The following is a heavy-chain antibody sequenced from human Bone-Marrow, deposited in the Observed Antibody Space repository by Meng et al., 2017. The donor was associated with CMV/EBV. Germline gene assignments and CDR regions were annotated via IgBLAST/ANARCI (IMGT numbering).Heavy chain of an antibody. CDR1: GYSISSGYY. CDR2: IYHSGNS. Sequence: GSLRLSCTVSGYSISSGYYWGWIRQPPGKGLEWIGSIYHSGNSYYNPSLKSRVTISVDTSKNQFSLKLRSVTAADTAVYYCARAGVAAAGVFGFDYWGQGTLVAASS. CDR3: ARAGVAAAGVFGFDY. V-gene: IGHV4-38-2*02. J-gene: IGHJ4*02. D-gene: IGHD6-13*01.